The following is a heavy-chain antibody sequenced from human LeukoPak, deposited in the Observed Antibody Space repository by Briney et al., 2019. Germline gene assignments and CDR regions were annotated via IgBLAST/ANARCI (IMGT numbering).Heavy chain of an antibody. CDR2: IWYDGSNK. D-gene: IGHD3-16*01. Sequence: GGSLRLSCAASGFTFSSYGMHWVRQAPGKGLEWVAVIWYDGSNKYYADSVKGRFTISRDNSKNTLYLQMNSLRAEDTAVYYCAKSGGPRGYYYYMDVWGKGTTVTVS. V-gene: IGHV3-33*06. J-gene: IGHJ6*03. CDR1: GFTFSSYG. CDR3: AKSGGPRGYYYYMDV.